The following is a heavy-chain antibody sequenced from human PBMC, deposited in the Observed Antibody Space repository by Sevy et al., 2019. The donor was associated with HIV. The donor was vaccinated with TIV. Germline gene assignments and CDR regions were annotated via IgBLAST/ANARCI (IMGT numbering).Heavy chain of an antibody. CDR3: ARDPRITFFGVVLPLVDFGWFDP. J-gene: IGHJ5*02. D-gene: IGHD3-3*01. CDR2: ISSSSSTI. CDR1: GFTFSSYS. V-gene: IGHV3-48*01. Sequence: GGSLRLSCAASGFTFSSYSMNWVRQAPGKGLEWVSYISSSSSTIYYADSVKGRFTISRDNAKNSLYLQMNSLRAEDTAVYYGARDPRITFFGVVLPLVDFGWFDPWGQGTLVTVSS.